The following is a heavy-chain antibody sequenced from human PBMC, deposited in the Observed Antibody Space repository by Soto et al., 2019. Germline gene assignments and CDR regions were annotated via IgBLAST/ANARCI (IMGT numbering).Heavy chain of an antibody. CDR3: ARGIEGWYQGRYYYGMDV. Sequence: QVQLQESGPGLVKPSETLSLTCTVSGGSVSSGSYYWSWIRQPPGKGLEWIGYIYYSGSTNYNPSLKRGVXXXVXXSKTRCSLKLSSVTAADTAVYYCARGIEGWYQGRYYYGMDVWGQGTTVTVSS. CDR1: GGSVSSGSYY. D-gene: IGHD6-19*01. CDR2: IYYSGST. V-gene: IGHV4-61*01. J-gene: IGHJ6*02.